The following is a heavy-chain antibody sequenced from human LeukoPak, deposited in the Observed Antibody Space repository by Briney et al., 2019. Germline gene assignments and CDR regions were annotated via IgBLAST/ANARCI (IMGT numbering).Heavy chain of an antibody. V-gene: IGHV3-9*01. Sequence: QPGRSLRLSCAASGFTFDDYAMHWVRQAPGKGLEWVSGISWNSGSIGYADSVKGRFTISRDNAKNSLYLQMNSLRAEDTALYYCAKDTFGGVIAPGAFDIWGQGTVVTVSS. CDR1: GFTFDDYA. CDR2: ISWNSGSI. D-gene: IGHD3-16*02. J-gene: IGHJ3*02. CDR3: AKDTFGGVIAPGAFDI.